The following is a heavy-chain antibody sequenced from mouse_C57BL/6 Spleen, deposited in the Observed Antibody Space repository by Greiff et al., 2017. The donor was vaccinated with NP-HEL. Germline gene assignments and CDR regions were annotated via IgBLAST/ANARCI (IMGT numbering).Heavy chain of an antibody. D-gene: IGHD2-5*01. CDR1: GYTFTSYW. CDR2: LDPSDSYT. CDR3: ARRFSNYERDAMDY. V-gene: IGHV1-50*01. Sequence: QVQLQQPGAELVKPGASVKLSCKASGYTFTSYWMQWVKQRPGQGLAWIGELDPSDSYTNYNQKFKGKATLTVDTSSSTAYMQLSSLTSEDSAVYYCARRFSNYERDAMDYWGQGTSVTVSS. J-gene: IGHJ4*01.